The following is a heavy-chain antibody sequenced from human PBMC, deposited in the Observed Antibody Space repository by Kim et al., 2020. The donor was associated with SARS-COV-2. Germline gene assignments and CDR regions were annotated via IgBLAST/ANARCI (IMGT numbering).Heavy chain of an antibody. D-gene: IGHD3-22*01. V-gene: IGHV4-39*01. Sequence: SETLSLTCSLSSGSISSGTYYWVWIRQPPGNGLEFIGKIHYLGSTDYNPSLKSRVTISIDPSKRSFSLKLTSVTAADTAVYFCARHTSAYSTLDYWGQGALVTVSS. J-gene: IGHJ4*02. CDR2: IHYLGST. CDR1: SGSISSGTYY. CDR3: ARHTSAYSTLDY.